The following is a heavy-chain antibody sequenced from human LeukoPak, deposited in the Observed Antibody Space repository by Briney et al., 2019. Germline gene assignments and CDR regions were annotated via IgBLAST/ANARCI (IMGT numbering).Heavy chain of an antibody. V-gene: IGHV1-2*02. Sequence: GASVKVSCKASGYTFTGYYMYWVRQAPGQGLEWMGWINPNSGGTNYAQKFQGRVTMTRDTSISTAYMELSRLRSDDTAVYYCARGAGYFDWLLSTPPFDYWGQGTLVTVSS. D-gene: IGHD3-9*01. CDR2: INPNSGGT. CDR1: GYTFTGYY. J-gene: IGHJ4*02. CDR3: ARGAGYFDWLLSTPPFDY.